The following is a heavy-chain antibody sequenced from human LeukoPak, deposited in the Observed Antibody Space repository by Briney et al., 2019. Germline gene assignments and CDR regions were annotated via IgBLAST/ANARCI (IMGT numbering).Heavy chain of an antibody. CDR2: ISFLGTNK. D-gene: IGHD1-26*01. J-gene: IGHJ4*02. V-gene: IGHV3-30*04. CDR3: ARDQASGSRRGDCDY. Sequence: PGGSLRLSCAASGFTFSSYAMHWVRQAPGKGLEWVAVISFLGTNKFYADSVKGRFTISRDNSRNTLYLQMNSLRPDDTALYYCARDQASGSRRGDCDYWGQGTLVTVSS. CDR1: GFTFSSYA.